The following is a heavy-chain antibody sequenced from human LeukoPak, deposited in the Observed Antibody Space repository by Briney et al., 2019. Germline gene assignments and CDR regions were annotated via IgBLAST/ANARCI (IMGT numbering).Heavy chain of an antibody. CDR2: ISSDASNK. CDR1: GFTFSSFA. D-gene: IGHD3-10*01. V-gene: IGHV3-30*07. CDR3: ARDRALGDAFDI. J-gene: IGHJ3*02. Sequence: GGSLRLSCAASGFTFSSFAMHWVRQAPGKGLEWVAVISSDASNKYYADSVKGRFTISRDNSKNSLYLQMNSPRAEDTASYYCARDRALGDAFDIWGQGTMVTVSS.